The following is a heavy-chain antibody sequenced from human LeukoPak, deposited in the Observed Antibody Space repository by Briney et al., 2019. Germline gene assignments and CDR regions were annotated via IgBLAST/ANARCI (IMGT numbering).Heavy chain of an antibody. CDR1: GGSISSYY. CDR2: IYYSGST. Sequence: SETLSLTCTVSGGSISSYYWSWIRQPPGKGLEWIGYIYYSGSTNYNPSLKSRVTISVDTSKNQFSPKLSSVTAADTAVYYCASLKWFGELFVWGQGTLVTVSS. CDR3: ASLKWFGELFV. V-gene: IGHV4-59*01. J-gene: IGHJ4*02. D-gene: IGHD3-10*01.